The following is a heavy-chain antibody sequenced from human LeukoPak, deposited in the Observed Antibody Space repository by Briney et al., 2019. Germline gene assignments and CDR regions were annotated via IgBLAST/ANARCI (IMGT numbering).Heavy chain of an antibody. D-gene: IGHD6-13*01. J-gene: IGHJ4*02. V-gene: IGHV3-20*01. Sequence: GGSLRLSCAASGFTFDDYGMSWVRQAPGKGLEWVSGINWSGGSTGYADSVKGRFTISRDNAKNSLYLQMNSLRAEDTALYHCARGIAAAGTRGYYFDYWGQGTLVTVSS. CDR2: INWSGGST. CDR3: ARGIAAAGTRGYYFDY. CDR1: GFTFDDYG.